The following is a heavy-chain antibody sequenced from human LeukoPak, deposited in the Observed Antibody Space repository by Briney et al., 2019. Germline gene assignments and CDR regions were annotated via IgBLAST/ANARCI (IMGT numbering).Heavy chain of an antibody. V-gene: IGHV3-21*01. D-gene: IGHD3-22*01. J-gene: IGHJ3*02. CDR3: ARAMDYDSSGYPHDAFDI. CDR2: ISSSSSYI. Sequence: PGGSLRLSCAASGFTFSSYSMNWVRQAPGTGLEWVSSISSSSSYIYYADSVKGRFTISRDNAKNSLYLQMNSLRAEDTAVYYCARAMDYDSSGYPHDAFDIWGQGTMVTVSS. CDR1: GFTFSSYS.